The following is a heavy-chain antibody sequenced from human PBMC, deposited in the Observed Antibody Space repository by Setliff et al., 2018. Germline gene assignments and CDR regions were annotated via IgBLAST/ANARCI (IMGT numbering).Heavy chain of an antibody. Sequence: ETLSLTCTVSGGSISSYYWSWIRQPAGKGLEWIGHIYIGGSASYNPSLKSRVTMSIDTSKNQFSLKLNSVTAADMAVYYCAREQWLDPPGYYYMDVWAKGTTVTVSS. V-gene: IGHV4-4*07. J-gene: IGHJ6*03. CDR3: AREQWLDPPGYYYMDV. CDR1: GGSISSYY. D-gene: IGHD6-19*01. CDR2: IYIGGSA.